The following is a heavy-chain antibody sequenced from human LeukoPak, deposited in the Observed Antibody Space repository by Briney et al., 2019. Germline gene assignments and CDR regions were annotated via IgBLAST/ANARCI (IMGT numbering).Heavy chain of an antibody. D-gene: IGHD6-19*01. CDR2: ISGSGGST. V-gene: IGHV3-23*01. J-gene: IGHJ4*02. CDR3: EAEAHTSGSDLDY. Sequence: GGSLRLSCAASGFTFSSYGMSWVRQAPGKGLEWVSGISGSGGSTYYADSVKGRLTISRDNSKNTLYLQMNSLRPEDTAVYYCEAEAHTSGSDLDYWGQETLVTVSS. CDR1: GFTFSSYG.